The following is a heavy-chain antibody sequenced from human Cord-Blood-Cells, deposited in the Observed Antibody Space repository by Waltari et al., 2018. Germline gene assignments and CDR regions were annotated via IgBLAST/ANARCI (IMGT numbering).Heavy chain of an antibody. CDR3: ARATIRASDAFDI. CDR1: GYTFTGYY. J-gene: IGHJ3*02. Sequence: QVQLVQSGAEVKKPGASVKVSCTASGYTFTGYYMHWVRQAPGQGLEWMGSINPNSGSTNYAQKFQGWVTMTRDTSISTAYMELSRLRSDDTAVYYCARATIRASDAFDIWGQGTMVTDSS. CDR2: INPNSGST. D-gene: IGHD3-3*02. V-gene: IGHV1-2*04.